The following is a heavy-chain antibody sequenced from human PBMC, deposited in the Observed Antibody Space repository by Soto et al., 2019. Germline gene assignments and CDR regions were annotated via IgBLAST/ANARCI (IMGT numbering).Heavy chain of an antibody. D-gene: IGHD3-9*01. V-gene: IGHV1-18*01. CDR3: ARDWGRGQFLTNKDY. CDR1: GYTFTTYG. J-gene: IGHJ4*02. CDR2: ISAYNGNT. Sequence: QVQLVQSGAEVKKPGASVKVSCKASGYTFTTYGISWVRQAPGQGLEWMGWISAYNGNTNYAQKLQGRVTMTTDTSTRTAYMELRSLRSDDTAVYYCARDWGRGQFLTNKDYWGQGTLVTVSS.